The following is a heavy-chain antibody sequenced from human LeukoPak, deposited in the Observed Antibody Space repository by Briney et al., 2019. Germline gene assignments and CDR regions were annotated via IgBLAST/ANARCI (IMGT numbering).Heavy chain of an antibody. J-gene: IGHJ4*02. CDR2: IYTSGST. V-gene: IGHV4-61*02. CDR1: GGSISSGSYY. CDR3: ARGLQPTYYYGSGSYYNVESFDY. D-gene: IGHD3-10*01. Sequence: PSQTLSLTCTVSGGSISSGSYYWSWIRQPAGKGLEGIGRIYTSGSTNYNPSLKSRVTISVDTSKNQFSLKLSSVTAADTAVYYCARGLQPTYYYGSGSYYNVESFDYWGQGTLVTVSS.